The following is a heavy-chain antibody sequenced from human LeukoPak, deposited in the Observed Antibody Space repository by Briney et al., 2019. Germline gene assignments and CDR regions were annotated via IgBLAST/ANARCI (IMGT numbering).Heavy chain of an antibody. CDR3: ARGWGMATTNWGY. CDR1: GGPFSGYF. V-gene: IGHV4-34*01. CDR2: INQSGSA. J-gene: IGHJ4*02. D-gene: IGHD5-24*01. Sequence: SDTLSITCSVCGGPFSGYFWTWMRQPRGERLEWIGEINQSGSANNNPALRSRVTVSVDTSKNQFSLRLTSVTDADTAVYYCARGWGMATTNWGYWSQGTLVTVSS.